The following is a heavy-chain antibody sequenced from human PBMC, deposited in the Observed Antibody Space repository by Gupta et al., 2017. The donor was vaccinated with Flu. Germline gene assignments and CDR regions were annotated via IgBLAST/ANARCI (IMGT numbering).Heavy chain of an antibody. V-gene: IGHV1-2*02. CDR3: ATTAKEAGLDLDY. J-gene: IGHJ4*02. Sequence: HVALVQCGPEVRAPAASVKLSRRSTGNTFPGYYTHWVRPAPGQGLEWMAWMNPNTGATRYAERFQGRVTVTRDTSVSTDYMEVRILKSDDSAMYFCATTAKEAGLDLDYWGQGTLVSVSS. D-gene: IGHD6-13*01. CDR2: MNPNTGAT. CDR1: GNTFPGYY.